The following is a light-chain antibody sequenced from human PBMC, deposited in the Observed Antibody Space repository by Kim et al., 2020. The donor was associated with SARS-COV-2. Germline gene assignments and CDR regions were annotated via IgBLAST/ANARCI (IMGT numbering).Light chain of an antibody. Sequence: SYELTQPLSVSVALGQTARITCEGNNIGSKNVYWYQQKPGQAPVLVIYRDNIRPSGIPERFSGSNSGSTATLTFSRAQAGDEADYYCQVWDSNTVIFGGGTQLTVL. J-gene: IGLJ2*01. CDR2: RDN. CDR3: QVWDSNTVI. CDR1: NIGSKN. V-gene: IGLV3-9*01.